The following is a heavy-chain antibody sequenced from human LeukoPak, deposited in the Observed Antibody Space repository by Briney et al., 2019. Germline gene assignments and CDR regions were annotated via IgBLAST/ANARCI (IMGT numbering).Heavy chain of an antibody. CDR3: AKGDGPMAY. J-gene: IGHJ4*02. CDR1: GFAFSSYN. Sequence: GGSLRLSCAASGFAFSSYNMNWVRQAPGKGLEWISYIGSSGSPTHYADSVKGRFTISRDNSKNTLYLQMNSLRAEDTAVYYCAKGDGPMAYWGQGTLVTVSS. V-gene: IGHV3-48*01. CDR2: IGSSGSPT. D-gene: IGHD4-17*01.